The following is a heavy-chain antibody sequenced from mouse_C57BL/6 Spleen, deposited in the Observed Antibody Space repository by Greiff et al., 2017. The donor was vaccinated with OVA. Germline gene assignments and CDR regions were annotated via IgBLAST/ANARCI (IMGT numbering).Heavy chain of an antibody. CDR2: INPGSGGT. CDR3: ARTTDYYGSSYFDY. Sequence: VQLQQSGAELVRPGTSVKVSCKASGYAFTNYLIEWVKQRPGQGLEWIGVINPGSGGTNYNEKFKGKATLTADKSSSTAYMQLSSLTSEDSAVYFCARTTDYYGSSYFDYWGQGTTLTVSS. V-gene: IGHV1-54*01. D-gene: IGHD1-1*01. CDR1: GYAFTNYL. J-gene: IGHJ2*01.